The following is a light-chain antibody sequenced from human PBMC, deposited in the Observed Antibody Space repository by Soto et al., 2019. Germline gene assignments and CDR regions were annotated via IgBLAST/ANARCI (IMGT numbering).Light chain of an antibody. CDR1: SSNIGNTY. CDR3: GTWDGSLSIMI. V-gene: IGLV1-51*01. CDR2: DNN. J-gene: IGLJ2*01. Sequence: QSVLTQPPSVSAAPGQKVTISCSGSSSNIGNTYVSWYQQLPGTTPKLLIYDNNKRPSGIPDRFSASKSGTSATLAITGLQTGDEADYYCGTWDGSLSIMIFGGGTKLTVL.